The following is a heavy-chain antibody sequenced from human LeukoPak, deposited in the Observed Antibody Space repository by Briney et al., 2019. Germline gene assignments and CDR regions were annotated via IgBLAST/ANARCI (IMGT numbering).Heavy chain of an antibody. CDR2: IRYDGSNK. CDR3: AKEKIVGASGYYHYYYMDV. J-gene: IGHJ6*03. CDR1: GFTFSSYA. Sequence: GGSLRLSCSASGFTFSSYAMHWVRQAPGKGLEWVAFIRYDGSNKYYADSVKGRFTISRDNSKNTLYLQMNSLRAEDTAVYYCAKEKIVGASGYYHYYYMDVWGKGTTVTISS. V-gene: IGHV3-30*02. D-gene: IGHD1-26*01.